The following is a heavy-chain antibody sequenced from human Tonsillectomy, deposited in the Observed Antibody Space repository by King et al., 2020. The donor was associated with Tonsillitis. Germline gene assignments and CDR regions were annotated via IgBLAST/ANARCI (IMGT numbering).Heavy chain of an antibody. CDR2: IGTVGDT. Sequence: VQLVESGGGLVQPGGSLRLSCAASGFTFSSYDMHWVRQATGKGLDWVSSIGTVGDTYYPGSVEGRFTISRENARNSLFLQMNSLRAGDTAVYFCARVANYYDSSGYSDAFDIWGQGTMVTVSS. V-gene: IGHV3-13*01. CDR1: GFTFSSYD. J-gene: IGHJ3*02. CDR3: ARVANYYDSSGYSDAFDI. D-gene: IGHD3-22*01.